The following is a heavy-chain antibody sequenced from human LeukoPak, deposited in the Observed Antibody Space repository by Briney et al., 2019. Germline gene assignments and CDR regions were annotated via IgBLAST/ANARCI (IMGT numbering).Heavy chain of an antibody. J-gene: IGHJ5*02. CDR1: GGSISSYY. CDR3: ARDSGTTGEVKFDP. CDR2: IYTSGST. Sequence: SETLSLTCTVSGGSISSYYWSWIRQPAGKGLEWIGRIYTSGSTDYNPSLKSRVTMSVDTSKNQFSLKLSSVTAADTAVYYCARDSGTTGEVKFDPWGQGVLVTVSS. D-gene: IGHD3-10*01. V-gene: IGHV4-4*07.